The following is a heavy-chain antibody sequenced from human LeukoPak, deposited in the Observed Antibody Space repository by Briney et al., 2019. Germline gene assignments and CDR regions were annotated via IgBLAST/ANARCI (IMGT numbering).Heavy chain of an antibody. D-gene: IGHD1-26*01. V-gene: IGHV1-18*01. Sequence: ASVKVSCKASGGTFSSYAISWVRQAPGQGLEWMGWISAYNGNTNYAQKLQGRVTMTTDTSTSTAYMELRSLRSDDTAVYYCARVSGVGATSSLDYWGQGTLVTVSS. CDR2: ISAYNGNT. J-gene: IGHJ4*02. CDR1: GGTFSSYA. CDR3: ARVSGVGATSSLDY.